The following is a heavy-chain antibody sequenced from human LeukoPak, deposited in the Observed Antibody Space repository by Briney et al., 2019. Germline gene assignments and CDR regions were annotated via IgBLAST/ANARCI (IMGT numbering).Heavy chain of an antibody. V-gene: IGHV4-39*01. Sequence: SETLSLTCTASGGSISSSSYYWGWIRQPPGKGLEWIGTIYYSGSTYYNPSLKSRVSISVDTYKNQFSLRLTSVTATDTAVYYCARQGDGGRASDYWGQGTLVTVSS. CDR1: GGSISSSSYY. CDR3: ARQGDGGRASDY. D-gene: IGHD4-23*01. J-gene: IGHJ4*02. CDR2: IYYSGST.